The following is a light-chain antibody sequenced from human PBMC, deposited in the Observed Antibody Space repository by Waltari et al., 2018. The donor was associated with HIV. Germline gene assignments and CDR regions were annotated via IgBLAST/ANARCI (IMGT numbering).Light chain of an antibody. V-gene: IGLV1-47*01. J-gene: IGLJ2*01. CDR1: SSNIGANW. Sequence: QSVLTQPPSTSGTPGQRVTIPCSGSSSNIGANWACRFQQLPGTAPKLRLYRHKQRPSGVPDRYSASKSGTSASLAISDLRADDEADYYCAAWDDNLSAVVFGGRTKLSVL. CDR3: AAWDDNLSAVV. CDR2: RHK.